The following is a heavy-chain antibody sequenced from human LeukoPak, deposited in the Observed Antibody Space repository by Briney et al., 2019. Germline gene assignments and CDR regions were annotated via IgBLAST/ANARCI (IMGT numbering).Heavy chain of an antibody. CDR3: ARNVEDFDY. Sequence: GGSLRLSCAASGFTFSSYEMNWVRQAPGKGLEWVSYISSSGSTIYYADSVKGRFTVSRDNAKNSLYLQMNSLRAEDTAVYYCARNVEDFDYWGQGTLVTVSS. CDR1: GFTFSSYE. CDR2: ISSSGSTI. J-gene: IGHJ4*02. D-gene: IGHD5-24*01. V-gene: IGHV3-48*03.